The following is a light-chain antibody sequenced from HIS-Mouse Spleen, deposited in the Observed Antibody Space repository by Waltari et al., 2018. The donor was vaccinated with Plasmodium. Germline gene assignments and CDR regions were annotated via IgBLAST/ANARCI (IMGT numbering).Light chain of an antibody. Sequence: SYELTQPPSVSVSPGQTARIPCSGDALPKTYAYWYQQKSGQAPVLVIYEDSKRPAGIPERFSGSSSGTMATLTISGAKVEDEADYYCYSTDSSGNHRVFGGGTKLTVL. CDR3: YSTDSSGNHRV. CDR2: EDS. J-gene: IGLJ3*02. CDR1: ALPKTY. V-gene: IGLV3-10*01.